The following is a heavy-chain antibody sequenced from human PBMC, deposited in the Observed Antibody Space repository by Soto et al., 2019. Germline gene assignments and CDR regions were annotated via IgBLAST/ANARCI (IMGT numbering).Heavy chain of an antibody. CDR3: ARVAQFSSGWYYFDY. J-gene: IGHJ4*02. V-gene: IGHV4-4*02. CDR1: SGSISSSNW. CDR2: VYHNGNT. Sequence: SETLSLTCDVSSGSISSSNWWGWVRQPPGKGLEWIGEVYHNGNTNYNPSLKSRVTLSVDTSRKQFSLKLSSVTAADTAVYYCARVAQFSSGWYYFDYWGPGTLVTVSS. D-gene: IGHD6-19*01.